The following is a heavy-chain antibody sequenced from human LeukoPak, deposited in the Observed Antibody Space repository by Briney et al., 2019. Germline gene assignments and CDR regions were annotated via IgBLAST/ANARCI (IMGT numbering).Heavy chain of an antibody. Sequence: PSDTLSLTCSVSGGSISRYCWSWIRQPAGKGLEWIGRFYNSGGTKYNPSLPSRVTMSVDTSKNQFYLKLRSVTAADTAMYYCTRGAPGTEARADYWGQGTLVTVSS. J-gene: IGHJ4*02. CDR3: TRGAPGTEARADY. CDR1: GGSISRYC. V-gene: IGHV4-4*07. CDR2: FYNSGGT.